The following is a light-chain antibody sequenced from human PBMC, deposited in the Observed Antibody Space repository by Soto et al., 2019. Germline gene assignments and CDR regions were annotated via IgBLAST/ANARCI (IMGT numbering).Light chain of an antibody. CDR2: EVS. CDR3: SSYTSSSTLGV. Sequence: QSALTQPASMSGSPGQSITISCTGTSSDFGGYNYVSWYQQHPGKAPKLMIYEVSNRPSGVSNRFSGSKSGNTASLTISGLQAEDEADYYCSSYTSSSTLGVFGTGTKVTVL. J-gene: IGLJ1*01. V-gene: IGLV2-14*01. CDR1: SSDFGGYNY.